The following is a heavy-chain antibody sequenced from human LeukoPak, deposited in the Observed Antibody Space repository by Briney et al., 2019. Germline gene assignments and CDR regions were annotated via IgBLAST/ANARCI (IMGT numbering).Heavy chain of an antibody. V-gene: IGHV1-69*06. J-gene: IGHJ6*04. D-gene: IGHD2-2*01. Sequence: GPSVKVSCKASGGTFSSYAISWVRQAPGQGLEWMGGIIPIFGTANYAQKFQGRVTITADKSTSTAYMELSSLRSEDTAVYYCARDNIVVVPAAMGNYYYYGMDVWGKGTTVTVSS. CDR1: GGTFSSYA. CDR3: ARDNIVVVPAAMGNYYYYGMDV. CDR2: IIPIFGTA.